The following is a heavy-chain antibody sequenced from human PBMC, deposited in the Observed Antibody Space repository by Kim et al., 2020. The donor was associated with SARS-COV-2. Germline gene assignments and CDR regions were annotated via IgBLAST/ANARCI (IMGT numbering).Heavy chain of an antibody. CDR1: GGSFSGYY. D-gene: IGHD5-18*01. CDR2: INHSGST. J-gene: IGHJ5*02. V-gene: IGHV4-34*01. Sequence: SETLSLTCAVYGGSFSGYYWSWIRQPPGKGLEWIGEINHSGSTNYNPSLKSRVTISVDTSKNQFSLKLSSVTAADTAVYYCARGGEETAGPPGGFDPWGQGTLVTVSP. CDR3: ARGGEETAGPPGGFDP.